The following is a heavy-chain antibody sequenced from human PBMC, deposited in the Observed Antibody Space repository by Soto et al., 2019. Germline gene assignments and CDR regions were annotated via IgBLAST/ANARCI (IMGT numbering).Heavy chain of an antibody. D-gene: IGHD3-10*01. V-gene: IGHV1-3*01. CDR2: INGGNGNT. Sequence: QVQFVQSGAEVKKPGASVKVSCKASGYSFTNYGIHWVRQAPGQRLEWMGWINGGNGNTKYSQKFQGSVTITRDTSASSAYIELSSLRSEDTAVYYCVRDPWGGAVDAFDIWGQGTMVSVSS. CDR1: GYSFTNYG. CDR3: VRDPWGGAVDAFDI. J-gene: IGHJ3*02.